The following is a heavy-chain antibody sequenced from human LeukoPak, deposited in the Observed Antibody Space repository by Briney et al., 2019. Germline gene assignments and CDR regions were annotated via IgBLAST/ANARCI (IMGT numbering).Heavy chain of an antibody. V-gene: IGHV1-8*02. D-gene: IGHD3-10*01. CDR2: MNPNSGNT. CDR1: GYTFTSYG. CDR3: ARGQLTMVRGVISVPFDY. J-gene: IGHJ4*02. Sequence: VASVKVSCKASGYTFTSYGISWVRQATGQGLEWMGWMNPNSGNTGYAQKFQGRVTMTRNTSISTAYMELSSLRSEDTAVYYCARGQLTMVRGVISVPFDYWGQGTLVTVSS.